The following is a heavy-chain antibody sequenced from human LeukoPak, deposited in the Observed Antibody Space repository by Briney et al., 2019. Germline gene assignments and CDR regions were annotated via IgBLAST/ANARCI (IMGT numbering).Heavy chain of an antibody. Sequence: SETLSHTCTVSGGSISSDYWNWIRQPPGKGLEWIGYIYYSGSTNYNPSLKSRVTISVDTSKNQFSLKLSSVTAADTAVYYCARQFDPWGQGTLVTVSS. CDR1: GGSISSDY. CDR3: ARQFDP. V-gene: IGHV4-59*13. CDR2: IYYSGST. J-gene: IGHJ5*02.